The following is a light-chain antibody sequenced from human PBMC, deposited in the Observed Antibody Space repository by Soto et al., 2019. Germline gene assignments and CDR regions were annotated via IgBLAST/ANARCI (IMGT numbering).Light chain of an antibody. CDR2: DVN. CDR3: CSYAGSSTWV. Sequence: QSALTQPRSVSGSPGQSVTISCTGTSNDVGGYNYVSWYQQHPGKAPKLLISDVNKRPSGVPDRFSGSKSGNTDSLIISGLQAEDEADYYCCSYAGSSTWVFGGGTKLAVL. J-gene: IGLJ3*02. CDR1: SNDVGGYNY. V-gene: IGLV2-11*02.